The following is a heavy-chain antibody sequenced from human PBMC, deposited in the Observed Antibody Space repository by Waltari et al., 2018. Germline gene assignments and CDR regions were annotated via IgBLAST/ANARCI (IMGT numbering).Heavy chain of an antibody. V-gene: IGHV4-59*08. J-gene: IGHJ5*02. CDR3: ARHPEAWLQFGWFDP. CDR1: GGSISSYY. D-gene: IGHD5-12*01. CDR2: IYYSGST. Sequence: QVQLQESGPGLVKPSETLSLTCTVSGGSISSYYWSWIRQPPGKGLEWIGYIYYSGSTNYNPSLKSRVTISVDTSKNQFSLKLSSVTAADTAVYYCARHPEAWLQFGWFDPWGQGTLVTVSS.